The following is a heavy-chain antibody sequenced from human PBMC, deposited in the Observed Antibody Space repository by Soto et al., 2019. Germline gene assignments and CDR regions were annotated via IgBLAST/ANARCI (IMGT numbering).Heavy chain of an antibody. CDR2: IIPIFGTA. D-gene: IGHD3-22*01. CDR1: GGTFSSYA. J-gene: IGHJ1*01. V-gene: IGHV1-69*13. CDR3: ARVNYYDSSGYYYEFGSYFQH. Sequence: SVKVSCKASGGTFSSYAISWVRQAPGQGLEWMGGIIPIFGTANYAQKFQGRVTITADESTSTAYMELSSLRSEDTAVYYCARVNYYDSSGYYYEFGSYFQHWGQGTLVTVSS.